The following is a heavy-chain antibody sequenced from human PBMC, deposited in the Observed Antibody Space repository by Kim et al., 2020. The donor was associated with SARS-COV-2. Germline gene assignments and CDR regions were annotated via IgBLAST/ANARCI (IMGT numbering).Heavy chain of an antibody. CDR3: ARGNYYGMDV. V-gene: IGHV3-74*01. CDR2: RT. Sequence: RTSYADSVKGRFTNTRDNAKNTRYLQRNSMRVEDRAVYYWARGNYYGMDVWGQGTTVTVSS. J-gene: IGHJ6*02.